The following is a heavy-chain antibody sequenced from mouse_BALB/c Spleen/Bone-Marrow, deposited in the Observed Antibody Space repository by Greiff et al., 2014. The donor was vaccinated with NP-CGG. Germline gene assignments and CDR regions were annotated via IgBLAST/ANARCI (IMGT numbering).Heavy chain of an antibody. CDR2: IGTYYGDA. V-gene: IGHV1S137*01. Sequence: VQLQQSGAELVRPGVSVKISCKGSGYTFTDYAMHWVKQSHAKSLEWIGVIGTYYGDASYNQKFMGKATMTVDKSSSTAYMELARLTSEDSAVYYCARGIDDYGAWFAYWGQGTLVTVSA. J-gene: IGHJ3*01. CDR3: ARGIDDYGAWFAY. CDR1: GYTFTDYA. D-gene: IGHD2-4*01.